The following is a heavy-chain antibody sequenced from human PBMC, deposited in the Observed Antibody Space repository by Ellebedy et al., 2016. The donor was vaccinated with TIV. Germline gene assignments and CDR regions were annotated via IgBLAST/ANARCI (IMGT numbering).Heavy chain of an antibody. Sequence: MPSETLSLTCAVYGGSFSGYYWSWIRQPPGKGLEWIGEINHSGSTNYNPSLKSRVTISVDTSKNQFSLKLSSVTAADTAVYYCARVADYVVDYWGQGTLVTVSS. J-gene: IGHJ4*02. D-gene: IGHD4-17*01. CDR1: GGSFSGYY. V-gene: IGHV4-34*01. CDR3: ARVADYVVDY. CDR2: INHSGST.